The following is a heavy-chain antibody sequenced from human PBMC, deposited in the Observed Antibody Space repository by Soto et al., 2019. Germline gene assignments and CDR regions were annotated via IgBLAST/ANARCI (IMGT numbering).Heavy chain of an antibody. CDR3: ARDCSGSSCYPGMDV. Sequence: PGGSLRLSCAASGFNFNSYTINWVRQAPGKRLEWLSSISSSGYIFSTDSVRGLFTISRDNAKNSVYLQINSLRAEDTAVYFCARDCSGSSCYPGMDVWGQGTTVTVSS. CDR2: ISSSGYI. V-gene: IGHV3-21*01. CDR1: GFNFNSYT. J-gene: IGHJ6*02. D-gene: IGHD2-15*01.